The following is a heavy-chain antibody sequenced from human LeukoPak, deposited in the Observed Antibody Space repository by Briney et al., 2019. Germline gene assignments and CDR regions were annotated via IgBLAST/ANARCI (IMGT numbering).Heavy chain of an antibody. CDR2: INPNSGGT. CDR1: GYTFTNYY. J-gene: IGHJ4*02. Sequence: ASVKVSCKASGYTFTNYYIHWVRQAPGQALEGMGWINPNSGGTNYAQKFQGRVTMTRDTSISTAYMELSRLKSDDTAVFYCARLSDGYNAYWGQGTLVTVSS. CDR3: ARLSDGYNAY. V-gene: IGHV1-2*02. D-gene: IGHD5-24*01.